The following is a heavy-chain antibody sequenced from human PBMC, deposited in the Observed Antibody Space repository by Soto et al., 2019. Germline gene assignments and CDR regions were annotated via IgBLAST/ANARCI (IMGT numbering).Heavy chain of an antibody. J-gene: IGHJ4*02. CDR2: ISYGGDNK. CDR1: AFIFSDYA. D-gene: IGHD6-13*01. CDR3: AKARHSTSWYGLEPDL. Sequence: QVQLVESGGGVVQPGRSLRLSCAASAFIFSDYAMHWVRQAPGKGLEWVAVISYGGDNKYYADSVRGRFAISRDNLKNTLDLQMNSLNPEDTAVYHCAKARHSTSWYGLEPDLWGQGTLVTVSS. V-gene: IGHV3-30*09.